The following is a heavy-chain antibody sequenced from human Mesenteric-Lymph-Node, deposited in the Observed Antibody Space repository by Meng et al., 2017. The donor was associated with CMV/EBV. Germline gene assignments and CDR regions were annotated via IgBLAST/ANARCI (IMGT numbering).Heavy chain of an antibody. D-gene: IGHD3-10*01. CDR1: GFTFSSYS. CDR3: TRGGRGATREDTFDI. CDR2: IGSISNPI. J-gene: IGHJ3*02. Sequence: LSLTCAASGFTFSSYSLNWVRQAPGKGLEWVASIGSISNPIFYADALKGRFTISRDNAKESLFLQMDSLRAEDTAIYYCTRGGRGATREDTFDIWGQGTMVTVSS. V-gene: IGHV3-21*01.